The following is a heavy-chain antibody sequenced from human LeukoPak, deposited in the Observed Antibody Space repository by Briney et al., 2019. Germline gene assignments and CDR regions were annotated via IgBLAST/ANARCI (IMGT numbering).Heavy chain of an antibody. J-gene: IGHJ4*02. CDR1: GGSFSGYY. D-gene: IGHD5-24*01. V-gene: IGHV4-34*01. Sequence: PSETLSLTCAVYGGSFSGYYWSWIRQPPGKGLEWIGEINHSGSTNYNPSLKSRVTISVDTSKNQFSLKLSSVTAADTAMYYCARQGDAYNYFDYWGQGTLVTVSS. CDR3: ARQGDAYNYFDY. CDR2: INHSGST.